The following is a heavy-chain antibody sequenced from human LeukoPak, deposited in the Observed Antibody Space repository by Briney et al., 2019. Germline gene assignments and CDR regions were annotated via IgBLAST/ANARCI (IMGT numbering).Heavy chain of an antibody. Sequence: GVSLRLSCAASGFTFTDFYMSWIRQAPGKGLEWVSYISISGTTIYYADSVRGRFTFSRDNAKNSLYLQMNSLRAEDTAVYYCARTGRLQYGDYVAFDYWGQGTLVTVSS. CDR3: ARTGRLQYGDYVAFDY. CDR1: GFTFTDFY. CDR2: ISISGTTI. D-gene: IGHD4-17*01. J-gene: IGHJ4*02. V-gene: IGHV3-11*01.